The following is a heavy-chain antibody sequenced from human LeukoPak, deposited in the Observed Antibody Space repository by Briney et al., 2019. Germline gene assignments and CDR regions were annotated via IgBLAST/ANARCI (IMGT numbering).Heavy chain of an antibody. CDR2: ISYDGSNK. Sequence: GGSLRLSCAASGFTFSSYAMHWVRQAPGKGLEWVAVISYDGSNKYYADSVEGRFTISRDNAKNSLYLQMNSLRAEDTAVYHCARVSQWPYYYYMDVWGKGTTVTISS. V-gene: IGHV3-30*04. J-gene: IGHJ6*03. CDR1: GFTFSSYA. D-gene: IGHD2-8*01. CDR3: ARVSQWPYYYYMDV.